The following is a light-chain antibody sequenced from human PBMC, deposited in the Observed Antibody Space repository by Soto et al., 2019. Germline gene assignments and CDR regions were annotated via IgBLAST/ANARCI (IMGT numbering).Light chain of an antibody. J-gene: IGKJ2*01. CDR1: QGVSSN. V-gene: IGKV3-15*01. CDR3: QKYYTWPYT. CDR2: RTS. Sequence: EIVMTQSPATLSLSPGERATLSCRASQGVSSNLAWYRQKPGQAPTLLIYRTSTRATGIPARFSGSGSGTEFTLTISSLQSEDFAFYYCQKYYTWPYTFGQGTKLEIK.